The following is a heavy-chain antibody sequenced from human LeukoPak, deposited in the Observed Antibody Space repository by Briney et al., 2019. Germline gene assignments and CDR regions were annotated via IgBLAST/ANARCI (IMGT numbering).Heavy chain of an antibody. CDR2: FDPEDGET. J-gene: IGHJ3*02. CDR1: GYTLTELS. D-gene: IGHD3-10*02. Sequence: ASVKVSCKVSGYTLTELSMHWVRQAPGKGLEWMGGFDPEDGETIYAQKFQGGVTMTEDTSTDTAYMELSSLRSEDTAVYYCATDYVFGAGSAFDIWGQGTMVTVSS. V-gene: IGHV1-24*01. CDR3: ATDYVFGAGSAFDI.